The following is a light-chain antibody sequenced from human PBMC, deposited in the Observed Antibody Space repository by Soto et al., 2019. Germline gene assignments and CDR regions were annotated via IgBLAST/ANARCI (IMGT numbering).Light chain of an antibody. CDR2: EDT. Sequence: QSALTQPASVSGSPGQSITISCTGTSGDIGNYNLISWYQHHPGKDPKVIIFEDTKRPADISGRFSASKSGNTASLTIAGLLAEDEADYYRCSYAGRATVIFGGGTQLTLL. CDR1: SGDIGNYNL. CDR3: CSYAGRATVI. J-gene: IGLJ2*01. V-gene: IGLV2-23*01.